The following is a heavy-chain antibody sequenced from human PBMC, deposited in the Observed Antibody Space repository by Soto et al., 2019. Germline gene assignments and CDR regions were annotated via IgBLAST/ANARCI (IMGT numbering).Heavy chain of an antibody. CDR3: AKGSTVRYYYYGMDV. Sequence: LRLSCAASGFTFSSYAMSWVRQAPGKGLEWVSAISGSGGSTYYADSVKGRFTISRDNSKNTLYLQMNSLRAEDTAVYYCAKGSTVRYYYYGMDVWGQGTTVTVSS. J-gene: IGHJ6*02. V-gene: IGHV3-23*01. D-gene: IGHD4-17*01. CDR1: GFTFSSYA. CDR2: ISGSGGST.